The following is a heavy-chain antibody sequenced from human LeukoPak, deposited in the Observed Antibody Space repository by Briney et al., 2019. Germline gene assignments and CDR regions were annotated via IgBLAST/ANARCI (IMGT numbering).Heavy chain of an antibody. Sequence: PGGSLRLSCAASGFTFSSYEMNWVRQAPGKGLEWVSYISSSGSTIYYADSVKGRFTISRDNAKNSLYLKMNSLRAEDTAVYYCARESGDWSFDYWGQGTLVTVSS. D-gene: IGHD2-21*02. CDR3: ARESGDWSFDY. V-gene: IGHV3-48*03. CDR2: ISSSGSTI. CDR1: GFTFSSYE. J-gene: IGHJ4*02.